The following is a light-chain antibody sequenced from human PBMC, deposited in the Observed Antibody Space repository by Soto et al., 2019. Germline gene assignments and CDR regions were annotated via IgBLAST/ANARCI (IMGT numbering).Light chain of an antibody. CDR1: QSISSW. CDR3: QQYNSYPLG. Sequence: DIQMTQSPSTLSASVGDRVTITCRASQSISSWLAWYQQKPGKAPKLLIYKASSLESGVTSRFSGSGSGTEFTLTISSLQPDDFATYYCQQYNSYPLGFGGGTKVEIK. CDR2: KAS. V-gene: IGKV1-5*03. J-gene: IGKJ4*01.